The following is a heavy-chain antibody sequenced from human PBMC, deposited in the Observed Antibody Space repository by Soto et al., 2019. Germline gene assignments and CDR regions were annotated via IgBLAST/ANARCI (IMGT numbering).Heavy chain of an antibody. V-gene: IGHV4-31*03. J-gene: IGHJ4*02. CDR1: GGSISSGGYY. CDR2: IYYSGST. D-gene: IGHD3-22*01. Sequence: SETLSLTCTVSGGSISSGGYYWSWIRQHPGKGLEWIGYIYYSGSTYYNPSLKSRVTISVDTSKNQFSLKLSSVTAADTAVYYCARGGPNYYDSSGYPDYWGQGTLVTVSS. CDR3: ARGGPNYYDSSGYPDY.